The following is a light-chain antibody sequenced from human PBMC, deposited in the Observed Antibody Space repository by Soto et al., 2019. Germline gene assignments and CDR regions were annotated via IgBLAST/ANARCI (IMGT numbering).Light chain of an antibody. J-gene: IGLJ3*02. V-gene: IGLV1-44*01. CDR1: SSNIGGHS. CDR2: TNN. CDR3: AAWHNSLNGGV. Sequence: QSVLTQPPSASGTPGQSVTISCSGSSSNIGGHSVNWYQQLPGTAPKLLIYTNNQRPSGVPDRFSGSKSGTSASLAITGLQSEDEADYYCAAWHNSLNGGVFGGGTKVTVL.